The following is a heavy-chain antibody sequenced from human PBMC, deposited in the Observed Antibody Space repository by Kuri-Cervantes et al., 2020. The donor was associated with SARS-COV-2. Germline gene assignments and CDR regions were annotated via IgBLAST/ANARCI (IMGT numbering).Heavy chain of an antibody. CDR2: FYSSGIT. CDR1: GGSINNYY. D-gene: IGHD1-26*01. J-gene: IGHJ4*02. Sequence: ESLKISCSVSGGSINNYYWSWIRQLPGKGLEWIGYFYSSGITNYDPSLKTRVTISADTSKNQLSLKLTSVTAADSAVYYCARDNILFSGSGFDSWGPGALVTVSS. CDR3: ARDNILFSGSGFDS. V-gene: IGHV4-59*01.